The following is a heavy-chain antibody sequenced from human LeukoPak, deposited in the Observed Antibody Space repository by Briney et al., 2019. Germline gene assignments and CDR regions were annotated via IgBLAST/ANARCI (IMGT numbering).Heavy chain of an antibody. D-gene: IGHD5-12*01. CDR1: GGSISSGSYY. Sequence: PSETLSLTCTVSGGSISSGSYYWSWIRQPAGKGLEWIGRIYTSGSTNYNPSLKSRVTISVDTSKNQFSLKLSSVTAADTAVYYCARETPDIVATVGWFDPWGQGTLVTVSS. CDR2: IYTSGST. J-gene: IGHJ5*02. CDR3: ARETPDIVATVGWFDP. V-gene: IGHV4-61*02.